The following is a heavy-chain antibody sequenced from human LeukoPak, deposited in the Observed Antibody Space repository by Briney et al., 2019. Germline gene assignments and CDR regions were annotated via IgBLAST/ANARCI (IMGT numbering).Heavy chain of an antibody. CDR1: GDSVSSNSAA. Sequence: SQTLSLTCAISGDSVSSNSAAWNWIRQSPSRGLEWLGRTYYRSKWYNDYAVSVKSRITINPDTSKNQFSLQLNSVTPEDTAVYYYARDRGLVYCGSGSYLDIWGQGTMVTVSS. CDR2: TYYRSKWYN. CDR3: ARDRGLVYCGSGSYLDI. D-gene: IGHD3-10*01. J-gene: IGHJ3*02. V-gene: IGHV6-1*01.